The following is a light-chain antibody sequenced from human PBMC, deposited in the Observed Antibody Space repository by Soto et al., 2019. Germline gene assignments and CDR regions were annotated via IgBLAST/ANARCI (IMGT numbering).Light chain of an antibody. V-gene: IGKV1-39*01. J-gene: IGKJ5*01. CDR2: SAS. Sequence: DIQMTQSPYSLSASVGDSVTITCRASQNIRTYLNWYQQRPGRAPKLLIHSASALPSGVPSRFSGSGSGTDFTLTISSLQPEDFATYFCQQSFSTPITFGQRRRLEI. CDR1: QNIRTY. CDR3: QQSFSTPIT.